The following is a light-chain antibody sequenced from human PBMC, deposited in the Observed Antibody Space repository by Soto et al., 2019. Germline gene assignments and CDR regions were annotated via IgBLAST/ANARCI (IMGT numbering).Light chain of an antibody. J-gene: IGKJ1*01. V-gene: IGKV4-1*01. CDR1: QSVLYTSNNKNY. CDR3: QQYYRSPET. Sequence: DIVMTQSPDSLAVSLGERATLNCKSSQSVLYTSNNKNYLAWYRQKPGQPPKLLIYWASTRESGVPDRFSGSGSGTDLTLTINRLEPEDFAVYFCQQYYRSPETFGQGTKVDIK. CDR2: WAS.